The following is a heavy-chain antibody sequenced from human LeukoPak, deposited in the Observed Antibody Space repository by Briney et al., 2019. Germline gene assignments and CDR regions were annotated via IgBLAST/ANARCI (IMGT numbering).Heavy chain of an antibody. Sequence: ASVKVSCKASGYTFTSYDINWVRQATGQGLEWMGWMNPNSGNTGYAQKFQGRVTMTRNTSISTAYMELSSLRSEDTAVYYCARASLSQVVTPASYWGQGTLVTVSS. CDR1: GYTFTSYD. CDR3: ARASLSQVVTPASY. D-gene: IGHD4-23*01. J-gene: IGHJ4*02. V-gene: IGHV1-8*01. CDR2: MNPNSGNT.